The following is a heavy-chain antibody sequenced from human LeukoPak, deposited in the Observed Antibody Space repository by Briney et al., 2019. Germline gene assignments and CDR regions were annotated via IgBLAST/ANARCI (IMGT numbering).Heavy chain of an antibody. J-gene: IGHJ4*02. CDR2: ISKSGSHI. D-gene: IGHD1-7*01. CDR3: ARGGDNWNYWYVLVF. Sequence: KPGGSLSLSCSVSGLSFNTSTLRWARLPGGEWRGSDSSISKSGSHIYSADSVRGRFSISKDNANTSVSLLMTSLTAEDTAVYYCARGGDNWNYWYVLVFWGQGTLVTVSS. CDR1: GLSFNTST. V-gene: IGHV3-21*01.